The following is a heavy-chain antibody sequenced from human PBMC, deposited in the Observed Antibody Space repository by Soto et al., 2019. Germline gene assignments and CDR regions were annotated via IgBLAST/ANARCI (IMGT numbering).Heavy chain of an antibody. CDR3: ARDHGSGSRWFDP. CDR1: GGTFSSYT. D-gene: IGHD3-10*01. Sequence: SVKVSCKSSGGTFSSYTISWVRQAPGQGLEWMGRIIPILGIANYAQKFQGRVTITADKSTSTAYMELSSLRSEDTAVYYCARDHGSGSRWFDPWGQGTLVTVSS. V-gene: IGHV1-69*04. CDR2: IIPILGIA. J-gene: IGHJ5*02.